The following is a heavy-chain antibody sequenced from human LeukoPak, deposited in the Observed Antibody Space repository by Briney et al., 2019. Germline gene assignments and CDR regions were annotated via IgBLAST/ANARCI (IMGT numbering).Heavy chain of an antibody. Sequence: GGSLRLSCAASGFTFSSYSMNWVRQAPGKGLEWVSSISSSSSYIYYADSVKGRFTISRDNAKNSLYLQVNSLRAEDTAVYYCATSRGVYMDVWGKGTTVTISS. CDR1: GFTFSSYS. CDR3: ATSRGVYMDV. D-gene: IGHD3-10*01. V-gene: IGHV3-21*01. J-gene: IGHJ6*03. CDR2: ISSSSSYI.